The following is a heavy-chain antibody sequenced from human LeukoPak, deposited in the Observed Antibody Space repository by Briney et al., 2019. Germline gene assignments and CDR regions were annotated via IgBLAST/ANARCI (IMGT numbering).Heavy chain of an antibody. CDR2: IYYSGST. D-gene: IGHD3-22*01. V-gene: IGHV4-59*01. Sequence: PSETLSLTCTVSGGSISSYYWSWIRQPPGKGLEWIGYIYYSGSTNYNPSLKSRVAISVDTSKNQFSLKLSSVTAADTAVYYCARSPPYDSSGYYYREDYWGQGTLVTVSS. CDR3: ARSPPYDSSGYYYREDY. J-gene: IGHJ4*02. CDR1: GGSISSYY.